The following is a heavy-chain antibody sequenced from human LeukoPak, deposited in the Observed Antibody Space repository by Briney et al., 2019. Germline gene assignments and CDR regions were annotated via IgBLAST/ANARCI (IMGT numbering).Heavy chain of an antibody. D-gene: IGHD3-10*01. CDR3: ATGGSGSYPRHNFDY. CDR2: IYYSGST. CDR1: GGSFSSGSYY. V-gene: IGHV4-61*01. Sequence: SETLSLTCTVSGGSFSSGSYYWSWIRQPPGKGLEWIVYIYYSGSTNYNPSLKSRVTISVDTSKNQFSLKLSSVTAADTAVYYCATGGSGSYPRHNFDYWGQGTLVTVSS. J-gene: IGHJ4*02.